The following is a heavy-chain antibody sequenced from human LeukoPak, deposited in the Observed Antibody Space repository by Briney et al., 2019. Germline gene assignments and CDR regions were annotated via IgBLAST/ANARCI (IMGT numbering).Heavy chain of an antibody. CDR2: IYYSGST. D-gene: IGHD6-19*01. Sequence: SETLSLTCTVSGGSISSYYWSWIRQPPGKGLEWIGYIYYSGSTNYKPSLKSRVTISVETSKNQFSLKLNSVTAADTAVYFCARGDSSGWYYFDYWGQGTLVTVSS. V-gene: IGHV4-59*01. CDR3: ARGDSSGWYYFDY. CDR1: GGSISSYY. J-gene: IGHJ4*02.